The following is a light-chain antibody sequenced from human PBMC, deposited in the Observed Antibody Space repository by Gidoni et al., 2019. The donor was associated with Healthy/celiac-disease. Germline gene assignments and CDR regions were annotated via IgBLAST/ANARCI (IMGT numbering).Light chain of an antibody. Sequence: EIALTQSPGTLSLSPGERATLSCRASQSVSSSYLAWYQQKPGQAPRLLIYGESSRATGIPDRFSGSGSGTDFTLTISRLEPEDFAVYYCQQYGSSRWTFXQXTKVEIK. V-gene: IGKV3-20*01. CDR1: QSVSSSY. CDR3: QQYGSSRWT. CDR2: GES. J-gene: IGKJ1*01.